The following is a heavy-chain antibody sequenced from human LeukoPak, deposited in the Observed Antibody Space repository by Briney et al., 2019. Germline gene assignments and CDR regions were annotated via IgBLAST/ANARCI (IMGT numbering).Heavy chain of an antibody. CDR2: INSDGRST. CDR1: GFSFSSSW. D-gene: IGHD3-9*01. J-gene: IGHJ3*02. Sequence: PGGSLRLSCTASGFSFSSSWMHWVRQAPGKGLEWVSRINSDGRSTIYADSVKGRFTISRDNSKNALYLQMNSLRAEDTAVYYCANVYYDILTGPSYAFDIWGQGTMVTVSS. V-gene: IGHV3-74*01. CDR3: ANVYYDILTGPSYAFDI.